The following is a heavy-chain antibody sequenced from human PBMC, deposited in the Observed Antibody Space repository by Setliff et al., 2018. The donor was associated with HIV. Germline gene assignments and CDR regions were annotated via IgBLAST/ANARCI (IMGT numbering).Heavy chain of an antibody. D-gene: IGHD3-16*01. CDR2: IIPMFGIA. CDR3: ARAYFSVLIKYMDV. J-gene: IGHJ6*03. Sequence: GASVKVSCKASGGTFSNYAITWVRQAPGQGLEWMGGIIPMFGIANHAQKFQGRVTITADTSTGTAYMELSSLRSEDTAVYYCARAYFSVLIKYMDVWGKGTTVTVSS. CDR1: GGTFSNYA. V-gene: IGHV1-69*10.